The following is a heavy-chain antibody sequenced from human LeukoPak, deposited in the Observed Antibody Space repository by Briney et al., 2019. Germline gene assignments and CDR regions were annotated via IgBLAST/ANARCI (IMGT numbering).Heavy chain of an antibody. CDR2: IYYSGST. D-gene: IGHD5-18*01. Sequence: PSETLSLTCTVSGGSISSYYWSWIRQPPGKGLEWIGYIYYSGSTNYNPSLKSRVTISVDTSKNQFSLKLSSVTAADTAVYYCASSLYVDTAMEDYYYGMDVWGQGTTVTVSS. CDR3: ASSLYVDTAMEDYYYGMDV. CDR1: GGSISSYY. J-gene: IGHJ6*02. V-gene: IGHV4-59*01.